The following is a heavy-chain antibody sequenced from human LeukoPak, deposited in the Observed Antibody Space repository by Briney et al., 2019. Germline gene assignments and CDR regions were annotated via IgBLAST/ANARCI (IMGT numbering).Heavy chain of an antibody. D-gene: IGHD2-15*01. CDR3: ARSEIYCSGGSCYYENYYYYYYMDV. Sequence: SETLSLTCTVSGYSISSDYYWGWIRQPPGKGLEWIGYIYYSGSTNYNPSLKSRVTISVDTSKNQFSLKLSSVTAADTAVYYCARSEIYCSGGSCYYENYYYYYYMDVWGKGTTVTVSS. CDR2: IYYSGST. V-gene: IGHV4-59*01. J-gene: IGHJ6*03. CDR1: GYSISSDYY.